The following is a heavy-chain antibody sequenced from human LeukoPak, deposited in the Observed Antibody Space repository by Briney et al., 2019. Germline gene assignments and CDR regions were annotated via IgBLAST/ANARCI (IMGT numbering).Heavy chain of an antibody. CDR2: FDPEDGET. V-gene: IGHV1-24*01. Sequence: ASVKVTCKVSGYTLTELSMHWVRQARGKGLAWMGGFDPEDGETIYAQKFQGRVTMTEDTSTDTAYMELSSLRSEDTAVYYCATGPPSQYCSSTSCYYNYFDYWGQGTLVTVSS. CDR1: GYTLTELS. D-gene: IGHD2-2*01. CDR3: ATGPPSQYCSSTSCYYNYFDY. J-gene: IGHJ4*02.